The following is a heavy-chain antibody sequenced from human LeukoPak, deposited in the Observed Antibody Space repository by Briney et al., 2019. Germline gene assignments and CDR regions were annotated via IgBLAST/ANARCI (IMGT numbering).Heavy chain of an antibody. CDR1: GGSISSHY. J-gene: IGHJ3*02. Sequence: SETLSLTCTVSGGSISSHYWTWIRQPPGKGPEWIGYIYYSGSAKYSPSLKSRVTISVDTSKNQFSLKLSSVTAADTAVYYCAREGSDYDAFDIWGQGTMVTVSS. V-gene: IGHV4-59*11. D-gene: IGHD1-26*01. CDR2: IYYSGSA. CDR3: AREGSDYDAFDI.